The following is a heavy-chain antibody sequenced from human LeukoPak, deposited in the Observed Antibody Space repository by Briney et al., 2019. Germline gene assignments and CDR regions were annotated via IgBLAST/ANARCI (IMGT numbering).Heavy chain of an antibody. CDR1: GFTLSSHN. V-gene: IGHV3-48*01. CDR3: ARPGITAFDI. D-gene: IGHD3-10*01. J-gene: IGHJ3*02. Sequence: VGSLRLSCVASGFTLSSHNINWVRQAPGKGLEWVSHISSSGSITYYGDSVKGRITISRDNAKNSVSLYMNSLRAEDSAVYYCARPGITAFDIWGQGTMVTVSS. CDR2: ISSSGSIT.